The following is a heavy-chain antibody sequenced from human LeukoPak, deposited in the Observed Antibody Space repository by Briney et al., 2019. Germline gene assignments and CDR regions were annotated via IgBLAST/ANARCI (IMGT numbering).Heavy chain of an antibody. CDR2: INHSGST. J-gene: IGHJ4*02. Sequence: PSETLSLTCAVYGGSFSGCYWSWIRQPPGKGLEWIGEINHSGSTNYNPSLKSRVTISVDTSKNQFSLKLSSVTAADTAVYYCARGLPLSRSDYFDYWGQGTLVTVSS. CDR1: GGSFSGCY. V-gene: IGHV4-34*01. CDR3: ARGLPLSRSDYFDY.